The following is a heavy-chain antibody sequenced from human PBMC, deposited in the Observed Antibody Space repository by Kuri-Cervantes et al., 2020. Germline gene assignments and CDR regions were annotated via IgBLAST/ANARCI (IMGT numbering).Heavy chain of an antibody. CDR3: ASNSDCSGGSCYSGYYYYGMDV. V-gene: IGHV3-21*04. CDR2: MSSGSIYM. D-gene: IGHD2-15*01. J-gene: IGHJ6*02. Sequence: GESLKISCAASGFTFTTYSMNWVRQAPGKGLEWVSSMSSGSIYMYYADSLKGRFTISRDNTKNSLYLQMNSLRAEDTAVYYCASNSDCSGGSCYSGYYYYGMDVWGQGTTVTVSS. CDR1: GFTFTTYS.